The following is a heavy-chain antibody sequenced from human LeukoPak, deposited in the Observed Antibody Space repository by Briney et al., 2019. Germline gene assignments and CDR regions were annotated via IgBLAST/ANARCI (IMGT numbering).Heavy chain of an antibody. CDR3: ARSALSYNLNRDHAQNWYFDL. CDR1: GYTFTGYY. V-gene: IGHV1-2*02. CDR2: INPNSGGT. Sequence: ASVKVSCKASGYTFTGYYMHWVRQAPGQGLEWMGWINPNSGGTNYAQKFQGRVTMTRDTSISTAYMELRRLRSDDTAVYYCARSALSYNLNRDHAQNWYFDLWGRGTLVTVSS. J-gene: IGHJ2*01. D-gene: IGHD5-24*01.